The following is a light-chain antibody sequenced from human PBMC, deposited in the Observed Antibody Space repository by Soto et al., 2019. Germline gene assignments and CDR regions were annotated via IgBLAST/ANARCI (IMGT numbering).Light chain of an antibody. CDR2: DAS. J-gene: IGKJ4*01. Sequence: VLTQSPATLSLSPGERATLSCRASQSVSSYLAWYQQKPGQAPRLLIYDASNMATGIPARFSGSGSGTDFTLTLSSLEPEDFAVYYCQQRSNWPLTFGGGTNVEIK. CDR1: QSVSSY. CDR3: QQRSNWPLT. V-gene: IGKV3-11*01.